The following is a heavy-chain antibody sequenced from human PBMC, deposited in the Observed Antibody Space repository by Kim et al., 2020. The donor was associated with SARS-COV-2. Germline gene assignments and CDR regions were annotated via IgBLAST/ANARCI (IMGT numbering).Heavy chain of an antibody. CDR2: IIPIFGTA. Sequence: SVKVSCKASGGTFSSYAISWVRQAPGQGLEWMGGIIPIFGTANYAQKFQGSVTITADESTSTAYMELSSLSSEDTAVYYCARDRRRTFPHPHHGMDVWGQGTTVTVSS. V-gene: IGHV1-69*13. CDR1: GGTFSSYA. CDR3: ARDRRRTFPHPHHGMDV. J-gene: IGHJ6*02.